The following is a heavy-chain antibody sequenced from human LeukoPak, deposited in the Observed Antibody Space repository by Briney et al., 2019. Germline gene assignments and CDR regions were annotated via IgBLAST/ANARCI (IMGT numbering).Heavy chain of an antibody. CDR1: GFTFTSSA. CDR3: ASCYYDTSGYYYFDY. J-gene: IGHJ4*02. D-gene: IGHD3-22*01. Sequence: ASVKVSCKASGFTFTSSAMQWVRQARGQRLEWIGWIVVGSGNTNYAQKFQERVTITRDMSTSRAYMELSSLRSDDTALYYCASCYYDTSGYYYFDYWGQGTLVTVSS. CDR2: IVVGSGNT. V-gene: IGHV1-58*02.